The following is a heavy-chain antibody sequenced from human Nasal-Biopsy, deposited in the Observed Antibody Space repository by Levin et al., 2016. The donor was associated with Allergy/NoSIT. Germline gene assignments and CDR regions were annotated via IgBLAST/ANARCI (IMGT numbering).Heavy chain of an antibody. J-gene: IGHJ5*02. D-gene: IGHD3-10*01. V-gene: IGHV1-8*02. CDR3: AREGHDLATGLDP. CDR1: GYTFTSYD. CDR2: MNPNSGNT. Sequence: ASVKVSCKASGYTFTSYDIDWVRQATGQGLEWMGWMNPNSGNTGSAQKFQGRVTMTRDTFTGTAYMELFSLRSDDTGVYYCAREGHDLATGLDPWGQGTLVTVSS.